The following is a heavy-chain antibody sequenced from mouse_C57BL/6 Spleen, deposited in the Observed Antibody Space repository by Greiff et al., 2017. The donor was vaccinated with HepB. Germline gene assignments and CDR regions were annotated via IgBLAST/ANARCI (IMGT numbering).Heavy chain of an antibody. J-gene: IGHJ4*01. D-gene: IGHD2-4*01. CDR3: ARGGDYEGFDYYAMDD. Sequence: QVQLQQSGAELARPGASVKLSCKASGYTFTSYGISWVKQRTGQGLEWIGEIYPRSGNTYYNEKFKGKATLTADKSSSTAYMELRSLTSEDSAVYVCARGGDYEGFDYYAMDDWGQGTSVTVSS. V-gene: IGHV1-81*01. CDR2: IYPRSGNT. CDR1: GYTFTSYG.